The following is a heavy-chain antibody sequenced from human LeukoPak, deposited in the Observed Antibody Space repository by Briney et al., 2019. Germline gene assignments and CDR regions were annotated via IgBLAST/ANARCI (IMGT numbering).Heavy chain of an antibody. Sequence: SVKVSCKASGGTFSSYAISWVRQAPGQGLEWMGRITPILGIANYAQKFQGRVTITADKSTSTAYMELSSLRSEDTAVYYCARTDRYGSADYWGQGTLVTVSS. CDR1: GGTFSSYA. CDR2: ITPILGIA. CDR3: ARTDRYGSADY. J-gene: IGHJ4*02. V-gene: IGHV1-69*04. D-gene: IGHD3-10*01.